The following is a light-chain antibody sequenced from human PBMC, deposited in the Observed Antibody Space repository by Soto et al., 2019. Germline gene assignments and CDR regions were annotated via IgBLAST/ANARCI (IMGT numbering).Light chain of an antibody. V-gene: IGLV7-43*01. CDR2: STS. Sequence: QAVVTQEPSMTVSPGGTVTLTCTSSTGAVTSGYYPNWFQQKPGQAPRALIYSTSIKHSWTPARFSGSLLGGKAALTLSGMQPEDEAEYYCLLYYGGAYVFGTGTKLTVL. CDR1: TGAVTSGYY. J-gene: IGLJ1*01. CDR3: LLYYGGAYV.